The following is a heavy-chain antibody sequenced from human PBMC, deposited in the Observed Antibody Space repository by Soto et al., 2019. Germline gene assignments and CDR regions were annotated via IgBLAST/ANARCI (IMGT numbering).Heavy chain of an antibody. Sequence: QIQLVQSGAEVKKPGASVKVSCKASGYSFTSYGITWVRQAPGQGPEWLGWITAENGNTNYAQKFQGRGTMTTDTSTNTAYMELRGLRSDDTAVYYCARVVLEWLPTSGFDYWGQGTLVTVSS. V-gene: IGHV1-18*04. CDR2: ITAENGNT. J-gene: IGHJ4*02. CDR3: ARVVLEWLPTSGFDY. D-gene: IGHD3-3*01. CDR1: GYSFTSYG.